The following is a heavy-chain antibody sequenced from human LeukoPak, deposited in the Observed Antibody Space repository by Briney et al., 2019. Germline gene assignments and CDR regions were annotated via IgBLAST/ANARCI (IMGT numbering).Heavy chain of an antibody. CDR1: GYTLTELS. D-gene: IGHD3-10*01. CDR3: ATEDRMVRGVIGAFDI. Sequence: ASVKVSCKVSGYTLTELSMHWVRQAPGKGLEWMGGFDPEDGETIYAQKFQGRVTMTEDTSTDTAYMELSSLRSEDTAVYYCATEDRMVRGVIGAFDIWGRGTMVTVSS. CDR2: FDPEDGET. J-gene: IGHJ3*02. V-gene: IGHV1-24*01.